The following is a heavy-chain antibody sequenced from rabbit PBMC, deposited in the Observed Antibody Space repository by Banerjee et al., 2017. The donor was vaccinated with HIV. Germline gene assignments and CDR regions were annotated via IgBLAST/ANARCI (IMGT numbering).Heavy chain of an antibody. CDR3: ARSDSGYGYAKDL. CDR1: GFDLSNFYY. D-gene: IGHD6-1*01. V-gene: IGHV1S45*01. J-gene: IGHJ4*01. CDR2: INTDSGNT. Sequence: QQQLEESGGDLVKPEGSLTLTCKASGFDLSNFYYMCWVRQAPGKGLEWVACINTDSGNTVYASWAKGRITISKTSSTTLTLQVTSLTAADTGTYFCARSDSGYGYAKDLWGQGTLVTVS.